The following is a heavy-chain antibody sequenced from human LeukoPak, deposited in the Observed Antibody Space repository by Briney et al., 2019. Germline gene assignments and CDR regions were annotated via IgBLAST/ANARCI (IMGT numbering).Heavy chain of an antibody. D-gene: IGHD3-22*01. CDR1: GGSISSNNW. CDR2: IYHSGSP. V-gene: IGHV4-4*02. CDR3: ARGPDSSGYYYFDY. J-gene: IGHJ4*02. Sequence: PSGTLSLTCAVSGGSISSNNWWGWVRQPPGKGLEWIGEIYHSGSPNYNPSLKSRVTISVDTSKNQFSLKLSSVTAADTAVYFCARGPDSSGYYYFDYWGQGTLVTVSS.